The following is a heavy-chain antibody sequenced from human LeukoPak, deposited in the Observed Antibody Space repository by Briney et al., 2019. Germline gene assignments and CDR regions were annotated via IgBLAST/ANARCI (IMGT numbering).Heavy chain of an antibody. CDR3: AREPDFWSGYYNYYYYYMDV. Sequence: GGSLRLSCAVSAFTSSSYSMNWVRQAPGKGLEWVSYISSSSSTIYYADSVKGRFTISRDNAKNSLYLQMNSLRAEDTAVYYCAREPDFWSGYYNYYYYYMDVWGKGTTVTVSS. J-gene: IGHJ6*03. D-gene: IGHD3-3*01. V-gene: IGHV3-48*04. CDR2: ISSSSSTI. CDR1: AFTSSSYS.